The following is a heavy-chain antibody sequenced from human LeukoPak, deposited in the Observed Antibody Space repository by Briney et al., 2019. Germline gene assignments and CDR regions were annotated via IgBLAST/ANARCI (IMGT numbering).Heavy chain of an antibody. J-gene: IGHJ4*02. V-gene: IGHV3-23*01. D-gene: IGHD6-19*01. CDR2: ISGSGGST. CDR3: AKRYSGGWYLGSTSFDY. Sequence: SGGSLRLSCAASGFTFSSYAMSWVRQAPGKGLEWVSTISGSGGSTYYADSVKGRFTISRDNSKNTLYLQMNSLRAEDTAVYYCAKRYSGGWYLGSTSFDYWGQGTLVTVSS. CDR1: GFTFSSYA.